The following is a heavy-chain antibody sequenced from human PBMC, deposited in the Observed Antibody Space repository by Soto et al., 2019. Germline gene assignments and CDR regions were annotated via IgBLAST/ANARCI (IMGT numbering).Heavy chain of an antibody. CDR2: ITGSGVNT. CDR3: AKPPPLHYYDDSGYYYVDS. CDR1: GFTFSNYA. Sequence: EVQLLESGGGLVQPGGSLRLSCAASGFTFSNYAMSWVRQAPGRGLEWVSPITGSGVNTFHADSVKGRFTISRDNSKNTLYLQMNSLRAEDTAVYYCAKPPPLHYYDDSGYYYVDSWGQGTLVTVSS. V-gene: IGHV3-23*01. J-gene: IGHJ4*02. D-gene: IGHD3-22*01.